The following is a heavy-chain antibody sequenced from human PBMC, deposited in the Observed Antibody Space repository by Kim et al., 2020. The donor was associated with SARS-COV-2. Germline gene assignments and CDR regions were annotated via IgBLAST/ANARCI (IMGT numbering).Heavy chain of an antibody. Sequence: GGSLRLSCAASGFSVTSKYMSWVRQAPGMGLEWVSVIYSGSSTYYADSVRGRFAISRDNSKNMLYLQMNSLRAEDTAVYYCARVEAPYYYDSSGCYLDYWGQGTLVTVSS. V-gene: IGHV3-53*01. J-gene: IGHJ4*02. CDR3: ARVEAPYYYDSSGCYLDY. CDR2: IYSGSST. CDR1: GFSVTSKY. D-gene: IGHD3-22*01.